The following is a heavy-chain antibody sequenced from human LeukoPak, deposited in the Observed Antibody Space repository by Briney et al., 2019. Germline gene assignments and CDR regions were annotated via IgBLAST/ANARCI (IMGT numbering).Heavy chain of an antibody. Sequence: GGTLRLSCAASGFTFSSYGMSWVRQAPGKGLEWVSVISGSGTNTYYADSVKGRFTISRDNAKNSLYLQMNSLRAEDTAVYYCTKSIYYYYYMDVWGKGTTVTVSS. V-gene: IGHV3-23*01. J-gene: IGHJ6*03. CDR1: GFTFSSYG. CDR2: ISGSGTNT. CDR3: TKSIYYYYYMDV.